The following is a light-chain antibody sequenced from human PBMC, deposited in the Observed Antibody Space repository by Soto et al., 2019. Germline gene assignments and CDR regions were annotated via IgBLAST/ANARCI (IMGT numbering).Light chain of an antibody. CDR1: SSDIGGYNS. J-gene: IGLJ2*01. V-gene: IGLV2-14*03. Sequence: QSALTQPASVSGSPGQSITISCTGTSSDIGGYNSVSWYQHHPDKAPKLMIYDVSHRPSGVSNRFSGSKSGNTASLTISGLQAEDEADYYCSSYTSTSALDVVFGGGTKLTVL. CDR2: DVS. CDR3: SSYTSTSALDVV.